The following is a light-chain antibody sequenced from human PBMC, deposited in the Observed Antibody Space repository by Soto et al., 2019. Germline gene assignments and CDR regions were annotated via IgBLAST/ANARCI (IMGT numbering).Light chain of an antibody. CDR3: CSYAGSSTFGPYV. J-gene: IGLJ1*01. CDR1: SSDVGRYNL. Sequence: QSALTQPASVSGSPGQSIAISCTGTSSDVGRYNLVSWYQQHPGKDHKLMIYEVSKRPSGVSNRFSGSKSGNTASLTISGLQAEDEADYYCCSYAGSSTFGPYVFGTGTKVTVL. CDR2: EVS. V-gene: IGLV2-23*02.